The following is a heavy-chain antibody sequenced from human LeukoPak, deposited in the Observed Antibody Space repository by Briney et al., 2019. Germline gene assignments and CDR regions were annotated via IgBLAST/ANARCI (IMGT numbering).Heavy chain of an antibody. Sequence: ASVKVSCKASGYTFTSYDINWVRQATGQGLEWMGWMNPNSGNTGYAQKFQGRVTMTRNTSISTAYMELSSLRSEDTAVYYCARDSIVVVAATPIQVWFDPWGQGTLVTVSS. CDR2: MNPNSGNT. D-gene: IGHD2-15*01. CDR1: GYTFTSYD. V-gene: IGHV1-8*01. J-gene: IGHJ5*02. CDR3: ARDSIVVVAATPIQVWFDP.